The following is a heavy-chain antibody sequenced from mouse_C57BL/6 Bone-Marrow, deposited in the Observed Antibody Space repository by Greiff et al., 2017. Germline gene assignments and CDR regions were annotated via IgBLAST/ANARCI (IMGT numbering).Heavy chain of an antibody. CDR1: EYEFPSHD. Sequence: EVKLQESGGGLVQPGESLKLSCESNEYEFPSHDMSWVRKTPEKRLELVAAINSDGGSTYYPDTMERRIIISRDNTKKTLYLQMSSLRSEDTALYYCARHETGTDAMDYWGQGTSVTVSS. D-gene: IGHD4-1*01. J-gene: IGHJ4*01. CDR2: INSDGGST. CDR3: ARHETGTDAMDY. V-gene: IGHV5-2*01.